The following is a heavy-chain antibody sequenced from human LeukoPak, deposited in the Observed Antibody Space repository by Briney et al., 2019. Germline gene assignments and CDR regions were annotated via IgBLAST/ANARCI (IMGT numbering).Heavy chain of an antibody. J-gene: IGHJ4*02. CDR2: IHSGGST. D-gene: IGHD3-10*01. CDR3: AKTKNPSLWFGELLFQTGYYFDY. CDR1: GFTVSSNY. V-gene: IGHV3-53*05. Sequence: GGSLRLSCAASGFTVSSNYMSWVRQAPGKGLEWVSVIHSGGSTYYADSVKGRFTISRDNSKNTLYLQMNSLRAEDTAVYYCAKTKNPSLWFGELLFQTGYYFDYWGQGTLVTVSS.